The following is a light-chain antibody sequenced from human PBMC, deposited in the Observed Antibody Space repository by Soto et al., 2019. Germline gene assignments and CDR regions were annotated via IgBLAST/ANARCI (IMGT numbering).Light chain of an antibody. V-gene: IGLV7-46*01. CDR2: DTS. CDR3: LLHYGDSLA. J-gene: IGLJ2*01. Sequence: QAVVTREPSLTVSPGGTVTLTCGSSTGAVTSGHYPYWFQQKPGQAPRTLIYDTSKRHSWTPARFSGFLLGGKAALTLSGAQPEDEADYYCLLHYGDSLAFGGGTKLTVL. CDR1: TGAVTSGHY.